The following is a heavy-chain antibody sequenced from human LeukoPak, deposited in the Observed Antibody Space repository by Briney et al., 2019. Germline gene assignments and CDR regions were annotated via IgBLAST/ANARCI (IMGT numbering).Heavy chain of an antibody. D-gene: IGHD2-2*01. Sequence: SCKASGGTFSSYGMHWVRQAPGKGLEWVAVISYDGSNKYYADSVKGRFTISRDNSKNTLYLQMNSLRAEDTAVYYCAKGPVVPAAGGFDPWGQGTLVTVSS. CDR1: GGTFSSYG. V-gene: IGHV3-30*18. J-gene: IGHJ5*02. CDR3: AKGPVVPAAGGFDP. CDR2: ISYDGSNK.